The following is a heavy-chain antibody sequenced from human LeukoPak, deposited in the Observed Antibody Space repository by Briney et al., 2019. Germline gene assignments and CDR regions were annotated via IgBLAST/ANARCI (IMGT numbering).Heavy chain of an antibody. V-gene: IGHV4-4*02. CDR3: ARGNGWGSSSDWFDP. CDR2: ISHGGTT. D-gene: IGHD3-10*01. CDR1: GGSISSSKW. J-gene: IGHJ5*02. Sequence: SGTLSLTCIVFGGSISSSKWWSWVRQPPGKGPEWIGEISHGGTTNYKSSLKSRVTISVDKSRNQFSLKLTYVTAADTAVYYCARGNGWGSSSDWFDPWGQGILVTVSS.